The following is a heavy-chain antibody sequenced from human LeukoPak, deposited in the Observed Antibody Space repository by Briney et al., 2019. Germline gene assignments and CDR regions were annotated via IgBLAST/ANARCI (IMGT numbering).Heavy chain of an antibody. Sequence: GGSLRLSCAASGFTFSSYSMNWVRQAPGKGLEWVSSISSSSSYIYYADSVKGRFTISRDNAKNSLYLQMNSLRAEDTAVYYCAQIHIAAASYYGMDVWGQGTTVTVS. CDR1: GFTFSSYS. CDR2: ISSSSSYI. J-gene: IGHJ6*02. CDR3: AQIHIAAASYYGMDV. D-gene: IGHD6-13*01. V-gene: IGHV3-21*01.